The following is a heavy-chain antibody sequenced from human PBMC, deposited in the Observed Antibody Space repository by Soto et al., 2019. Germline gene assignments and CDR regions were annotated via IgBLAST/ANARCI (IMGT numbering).Heavy chain of an antibody. CDR2: ISYDGSNK. Sequence: QVQLVESGGGVVQPGRSLRLSCAASGFTFSSYAMHWVRQAPGTGLEWVAVISYDGSNKYYADSVKGRFTISRDTSHNPLYLQMNRLRAEDTAVYYCARDPLWGTAMVLWYFDLWGRGTLVTVSS. CDR3: ARDPLWGTAMVLWYFDL. V-gene: IGHV3-30-3*01. CDR1: GFTFSSYA. D-gene: IGHD5-18*01. J-gene: IGHJ2*01.